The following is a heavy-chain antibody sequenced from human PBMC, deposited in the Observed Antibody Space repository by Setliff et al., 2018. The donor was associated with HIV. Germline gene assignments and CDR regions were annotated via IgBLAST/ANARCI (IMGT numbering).Heavy chain of an antibody. CDR3: ARIPGSSSEGGWFDP. J-gene: IGHJ5*02. CDR1: GFTLSNFW. CDR2: IKKDGSEK. D-gene: IGHD6-6*01. V-gene: IGHV3-7*03. Sequence: SLRLSCEASGFTLSNFWMSWVRQAPGKGLEWVANIKKDGSEKYYVDSVKGRFTISRDDAKNSLFLQMNSLRADDTAVYYCARIPGSSSEGGWFDPWGQGTLVTVSS.